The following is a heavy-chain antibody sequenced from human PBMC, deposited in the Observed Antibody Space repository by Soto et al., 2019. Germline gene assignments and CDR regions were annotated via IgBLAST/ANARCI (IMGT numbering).Heavy chain of an antibody. D-gene: IGHD6-6*01. CDR3: TRQTIEYSSSSPFYYYYYMDV. CDR1: GFTFSGSA. CDR2: IRSKANSYAT. V-gene: IGHV3-73*01. Sequence: EVQLVESGGGLVQPGGSLKLSCAASGFTFSGSAMHWVRQASGKGLEWVGRIRSKANSYATAYVASVKGRFTISRDDSKNTAYLQMNSLKTEDTAVYYCTRQTIEYSSSSPFYYYYYMDVWGKGTTVTVSS. J-gene: IGHJ6*03.